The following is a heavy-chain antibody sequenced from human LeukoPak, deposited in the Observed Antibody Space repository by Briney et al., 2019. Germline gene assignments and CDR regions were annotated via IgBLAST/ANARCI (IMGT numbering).Heavy chain of an antibody. Sequence: SETLSLTCAVYGGSFSGYYWSWTRQPPGKGLEWIGEINHSGSTNYNPSLKSRVTISVDTSKNQFSLKLSSVTAADTAVYYCARRKNYYDSSGYRSYWYFDLWGRGTLVTVSS. CDR2: INHSGST. D-gene: IGHD3-22*01. J-gene: IGHJ2*01. CDR1: GGSFSGYY. V-gene: IGHV4-34*01. CDR3: ARRKNYYDSSGYRSYWYFDL.